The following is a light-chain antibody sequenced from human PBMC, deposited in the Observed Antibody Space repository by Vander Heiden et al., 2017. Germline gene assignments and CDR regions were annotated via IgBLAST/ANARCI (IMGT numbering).Light chain of an antibody. CDR3: CSYAGGSTWM. Sequence: QSALTQPASVSGSPGPSVTISFTRTSSDVGGYNLVAWYQQRTGKPPNLMIDEGRKRTAGGANRFAGSKSGTTSALTISGLLAEDDGDYYCCSYAGGSTWMFGGGTKLTVL. J-gene: IGLJ3*02. CDR1: SSDVGGYNL. V-gene: IGLV2-23*01. CDR2: EGR.